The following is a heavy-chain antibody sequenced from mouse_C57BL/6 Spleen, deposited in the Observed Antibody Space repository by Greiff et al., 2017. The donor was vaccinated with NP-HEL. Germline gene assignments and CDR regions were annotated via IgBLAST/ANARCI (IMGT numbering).Heavy chain of an antibody. Sequence: EVQRVESGGGLVKPGGSLKLSCAASGFTFSSYAMSWVRQTPEKRLEWVATISDGGSYTYYPDNVKGRFTISRDNAKNNLYLQMSHLKSEDTAMYYCARSNSFFDYWGQGTTLTVSS. D-gene: IGHD4-1*01. CDR1: GFTFSSYA. CDR3: ARSNSFFDY. J-gene: IGHJ2*01. CDR2: ISDGGSYT. V-gene: IGHV5-4*01.